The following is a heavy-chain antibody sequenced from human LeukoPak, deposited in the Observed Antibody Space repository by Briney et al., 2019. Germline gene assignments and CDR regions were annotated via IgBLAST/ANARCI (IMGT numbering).Heavy chain of an antibody. V-gene: IGHV3-23*01. CDR2: ISGSGDST. CDR1: GFIFSNHA. Sequence: GGSLRLSCATSGFIFSNHAMTWVRQAPGMGPEWVSGISGSGDSTYYADSVRGRFTISRDNSKNTLDLQMNSLRAEDTALYYCAKKHYSSGLGGHYFDYWGQGTLVTVSS. J-gene: IGHJ4*02. CDR3: AKKHYSSGLGGHYFDY. D-gene: IGHD3-10*01.